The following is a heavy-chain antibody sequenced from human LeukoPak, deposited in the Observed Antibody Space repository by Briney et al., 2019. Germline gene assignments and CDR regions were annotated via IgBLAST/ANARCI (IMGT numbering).Heavy chain of an antibody. CDR2: IRRKANGGTT. V-gene: IGHV3-49*03. CDR1: GFNFGDYA. CDR3: TRDPYSSSWYLGYFQH. D-gene: IGHD6-13*01. Sequence: GGSLRLSCLASGFNFGDYAMTWLRQAPGKGLEWVGLIRRKANGGTTQYAASVKGRFTISRDDSKSIAYLQMNSLKTEDTAVYYCTRDPYSSSWYLGYFQHWGQGTLVTVSS. J-gene: IGHJ1*01.